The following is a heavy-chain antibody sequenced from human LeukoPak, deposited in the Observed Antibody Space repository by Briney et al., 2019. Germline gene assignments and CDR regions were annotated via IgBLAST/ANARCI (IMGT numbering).Heavy chain of an antibody. CDR1: GGTFSSYA. D-gene: IGHD6-13*01. CDR2: IIPIFGTA. J-gene: IGHJ4*02. Sequence: ASVKVSCKASGGTFSSYAISWVRQAPGQGLEWMGGIIPIFGTANYAQQFQGRVTITADESTSTAYMELSSLRSEDTAVYYCARGMEEGIAAAGTFDYWGQGTLVTVSS. CDR3: ARGMEEGIAAAGTFDY. V-gene: IGHV1-69*13.